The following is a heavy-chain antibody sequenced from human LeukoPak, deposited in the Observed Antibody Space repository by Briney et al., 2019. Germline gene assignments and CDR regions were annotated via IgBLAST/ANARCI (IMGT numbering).Heavy chain of an antibody. V-gene: IGHV3-74*01. CDR2: IKSDGST. J-gene: IGHJ1*01. D-gene: IGHD3-22*01. CDR1: GFTFSSYW. CDR3: ARAPSEIGGYYPEYFRH. Sequence: GGSLRLSCAASGFTFSSYWMHWVRQAPGKGLVWFSRIKSDGSTRYADSVKGRFTISRDNAKNTVSLQMTSLRAEDTGVYYCARAPSEIGGYYPEYFRHWGQGTLVIVSS.